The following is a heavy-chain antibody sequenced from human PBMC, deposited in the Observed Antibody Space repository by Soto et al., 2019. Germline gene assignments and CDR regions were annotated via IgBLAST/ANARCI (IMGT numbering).Heavy chain of an antibody. CDR3: ARSIVVVTALDY. D-gene: IGHD2-21*02. CDR2: INAGNGNT. Sequence: TSVKVSCKACGDSFTSYAMHWVRQAPGQRLEWMGWINAGNGNTKYSQKFQGRVTITRDTSASTAYMELSSLRSEDTAVYYCARSIVVVTALDYWGQGTLVTVSS. V-gene: IGHV1-3*01. CDR1: GDSFTSYA. J-gene: IGHJ4*02.